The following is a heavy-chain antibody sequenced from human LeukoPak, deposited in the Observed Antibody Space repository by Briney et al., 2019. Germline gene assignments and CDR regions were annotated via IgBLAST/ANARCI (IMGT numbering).Heavy chain of an antibody. Sequence: ASVKVSCKASGYTFTSYGISWVRQAPGQGLEWMGWISAYNGNTNYAQKLQGRVTMTTDTSTSTAYMELRSLRSDDTAVYYCARFGSPCDSGRINYYYYYGMDVWGQGTTVTVSS. CDR2: ISAYNGNT. CDR3: ARFGSPCDSGRINYYYYYGMDV. CDR1: GYTFTSYG. D-gene: IGHD4-17*01. J-gene: IGHJ6*02. V-gene: IGHV1-18*01.